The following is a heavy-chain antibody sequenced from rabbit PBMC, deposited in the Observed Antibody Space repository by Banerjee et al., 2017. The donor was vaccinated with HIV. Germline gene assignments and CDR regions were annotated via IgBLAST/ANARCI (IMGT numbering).Heavy chain of an antibody. CDR3: ARDDIVMAGVDL. D-gene: IGHD4-1*01. CDR1: GFSFSSVYD. J-gene: IGHJ6*01. CDR2: IYAGSSGST. V-gene: IGHV1S45*01. Sequence: QEQLVESGGGLVKPGASLTLTCTASGFSFSSVYDMCWVRQAPGKGLEWIGCIYAGSSGSTYYANWAKGRFTISKTSSTTVTLQLTSLTAADTATYFCARDDIVMAGVDLWGQGTLVTVS.